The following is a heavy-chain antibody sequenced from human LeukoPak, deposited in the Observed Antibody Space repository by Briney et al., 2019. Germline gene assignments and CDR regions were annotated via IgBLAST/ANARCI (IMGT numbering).Heavy chain of an antibody. CDR3: TRGRGI. CDR1: GGSFSGYY. J-gene: IGHJ4*02. CDR2: INHSGST. D-gene: IGHD3-10*01. V-gene: IGHV4-34*01. Sequence: SETLSLTCAVYGGSFSGYYWSWIRQPPGKGLEWIGEINHSGSTNYNPSLKSRVTMSVDTSKNQFSLKLSSVTATDTAVYYCTRGRGIWGQGTLVTVSS.